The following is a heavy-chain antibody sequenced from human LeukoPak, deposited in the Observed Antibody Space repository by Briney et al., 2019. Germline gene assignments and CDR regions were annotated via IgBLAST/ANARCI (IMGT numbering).Heavy chain of an antibody. J-gene: IGHJ6*03. CDR1: GFTFGDYA. Sequence: GGSLGLSCTASGFTFGDYALIWFRQAPGKWLEWVGFIRSIHYGGTTEYAASVKGRFTVSRDDSKSIAYLQMNSLKTEDTAVYYCTRSPYLHYYFYYMDVWGKGTTVTVSS. CDR3: TRSPYLHYYFYYMDV. CDR2: IRSIHYGGTT. V-gene: IGHV3-49*03.